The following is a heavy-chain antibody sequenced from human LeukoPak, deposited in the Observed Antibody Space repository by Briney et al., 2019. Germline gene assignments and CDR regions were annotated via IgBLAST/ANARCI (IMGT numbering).Heavy chain of an antibody. J-gene: IGHJ3*01. CDR3: ARDRSGTYYTFDV. CDR1: GGSICSSF. CDR2: ISYSGRT. D-gene: IGHD1-26*01. Sequence: SETLSLTCSISGGSICSSFWNWIRLSPEKGLEWIGYISYSGRTNYSPSLKSRVTISIDTSKNQLSLTLSSVTAADTALYYCARDRSGTYYTFDVWGQGTMVSV. V-gene: IGHV4-59*13.